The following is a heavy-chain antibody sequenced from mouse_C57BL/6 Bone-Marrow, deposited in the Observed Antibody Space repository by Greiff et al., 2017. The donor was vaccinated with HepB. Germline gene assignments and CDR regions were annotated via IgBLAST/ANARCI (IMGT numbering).Heavy chain of an antibody. CDR2: ISNGGGST. Sequence: EVQVVESGGGLVQPGGSLKLSCAASGFTFSDYYMYWVRQTPEKRLEWVAYISNGGGSTYYPDTVKGRFTISRDNAKNTLYLQMSRLKSEDTAMYYCARLYGSSYVDWYFDVWGTGTTVTVSS. CDR1: GFTFSDYY. J-gene: IGHJ1*03. D-gene: IGHD1-1*01. V-gene: IGHV5-12*01. CDR3: ARLYGSSYVDWYFDV.